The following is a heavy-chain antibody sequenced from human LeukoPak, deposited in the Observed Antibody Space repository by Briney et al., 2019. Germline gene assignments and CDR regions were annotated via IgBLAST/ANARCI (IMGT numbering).Heavy chain of an antibody. V-gene: IGHV4-59*08. CDR3: ARQKPDFWSGYESGGAFDI. CDR1: GGSISSYY. Sequence: SETLSLTCTVSGGSISSYYWSWIRQPPGKGLEWIGYIYYSGSTNYNPSLKSRVTISVDTSKNQFSLKLSSVTAADTAVYYCARQKPDFWSGYESGGAFDIWGQGTMVTVSS. CDR2: IYYSGST. J-gene: IGHJ3*02. D-gene: IGHD3-3*01.